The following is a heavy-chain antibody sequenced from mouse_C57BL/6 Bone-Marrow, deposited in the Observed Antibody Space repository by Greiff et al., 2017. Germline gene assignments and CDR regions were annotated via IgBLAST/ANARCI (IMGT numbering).Heavy chain of an antibody. D-gene: IGHD2-12*01. CDR3: ARDELLHFDY. CDR1: GYSITSGYY. V-gene: IGHV3-6*01. J-gene: IGHJ2*01. Sequence: VQLKQSGPGLVKPSQSLSLTCSVTGYSITSGYYWNWLRQFPGNKLEWMGYISYDGSNNYNPSLKNRISITRDTSKNQFFLKLDSVTTEDTATYDSARDELLHFDYWGQGTTLTVSS. CDR2: ISYDGSN.